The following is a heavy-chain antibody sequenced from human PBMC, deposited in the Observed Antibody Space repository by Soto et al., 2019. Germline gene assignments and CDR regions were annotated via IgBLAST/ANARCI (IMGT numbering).Heavy chain of an antibody. CDR2: IHSDGSTT. D-gene: IGHD2-21*02. CDR3: VRGDKGGFDL. V-gene: IGHV3-74*01. J-gene: IGHJ3*01. Sequence: GSLRLSCAASGFTFGDLGMSWVRQAPGQGLVWVSHIHSDGSTTTYADSVKGRFTISRDNAKNTLYLQMNSLRAEDTAVYYCVRGDKGGFDLWGQGTTVTVSS. CDR1: GFTFGDLG.